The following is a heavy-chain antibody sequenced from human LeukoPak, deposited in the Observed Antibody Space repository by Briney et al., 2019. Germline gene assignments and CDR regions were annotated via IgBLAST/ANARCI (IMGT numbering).Heavy chain of an antibody. CDR3: ARVGGYCNGIYCYMYFDY. CDR1: GGSISSYY. Sequence: SETLSLTCTVSGGSISSYYWSWIRQPPGKGLEWIGYIYYSGSTNYNASLRSRLTMSVDTSKNQFSLKLTSVTAADTAVYYCARVGGYCNGIYCYMYFDYWGQGTLVTVSS. J-gene: IGHJ4*02. V-gene: IGHV4-59*12. CDR2: IYYSGST. D-gene: IGHD2-15*01.